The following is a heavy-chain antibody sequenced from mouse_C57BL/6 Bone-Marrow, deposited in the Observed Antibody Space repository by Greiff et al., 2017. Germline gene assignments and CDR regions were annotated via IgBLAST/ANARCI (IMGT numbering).Heavy chain of an antibody. CDR2: IYPGNGDT. CDR3: AREEGSWFDY. V-gene: IGHV1-12*01. CDR1: GYTFTSYY. Sequence: LQQSGAELVRPGASVKMSCKASGYTFTSYYMHWVKQTPRQGLEWIGAIYPGNGDTSYNQKFKGKATLTVDKSSNSAYMQLSSLTSEDSAVYFCAREEGSWFDYWGQGNVVTVSA. J-gene: IGHJ3*01.